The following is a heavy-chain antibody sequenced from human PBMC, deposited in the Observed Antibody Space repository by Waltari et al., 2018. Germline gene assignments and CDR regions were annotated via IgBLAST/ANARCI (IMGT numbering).Heavy chain of an antibody. CDR2: IIPIFGTA. D-gene: IGHD6-13*01. J-gene: IGHJ3*02. Sequence: QVQLVQSGAEVKKPGSSVKVSCKASGGPFSSYAIRWVRQAPGQGLEWMGGIIPIFGTANYAQKFQGRVTITADESTSTAYMELSSLRSEDTAVYYCARTTKGAAADAFDIWGQGTMVTVSS. CDR3: ARTTKGAAADAFDI. V-gene: IGHV1-69*12. CDR1: GGPFSSYA.